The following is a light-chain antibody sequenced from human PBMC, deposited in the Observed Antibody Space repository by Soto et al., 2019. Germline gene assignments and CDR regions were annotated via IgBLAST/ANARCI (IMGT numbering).Light chain of an antibody. Sequence: AIRMTQSPSSLSASIGDTVTITCRASQDIGSVLAWYQQKPGTAPKVLISGASDLHGGVPSRFSGSGSRTDFTLTITHLQSEDFATYYCQHYLNYPITFGQGTKVDIK. CDR3: QHYLNYPIT. V-gene: IGKV1-8*01. CDR1: QDIGSV. CDR2: GAS. J-gene: IGKJ1*01.